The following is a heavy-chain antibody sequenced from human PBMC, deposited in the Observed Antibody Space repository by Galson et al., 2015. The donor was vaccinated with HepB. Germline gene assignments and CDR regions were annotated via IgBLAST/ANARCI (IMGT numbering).Heavy chain of an antibody. J-gene: IGHJ4*02. CDR3: ARGGRSSSWYSWGVYFDY. CDR2: ISSSSSYI. Sequence: SLRLSCAASGFTFSSYSMNWVRQAPGKGLEWVSSISSSSSYIYYADSVKGRFTISRDNAKNSLYLQMNSLRAEDTAVYYCARGGRSSSWYSWGVYFDYWGQGTLVTVSS. D-gene: IGHD6-13*01. V-gene: IGHV3-21*01. CDR1: GFTFSSYS.